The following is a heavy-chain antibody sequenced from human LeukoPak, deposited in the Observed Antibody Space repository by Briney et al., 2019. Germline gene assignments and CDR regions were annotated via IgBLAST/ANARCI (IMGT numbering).Heavy chain of an antibody. CDR3: ARSSAGLFDN. Sequence: PSETLSLTCIVSGGSISSYYWSWIRQPAGKGLEWIGRIHTSGTTNYNPSLKSRVTMSEDTSKNQFSLKLSSVTAADTAVYYCARSSAGLFDNWGQGTLVTVSS. CDR1: GGSISSYY. CDR2: IHTSGTT. D-gene: IGHD6-19*01. V-gene: IGHV4-4*07. J-gene: IGHJ4*02.